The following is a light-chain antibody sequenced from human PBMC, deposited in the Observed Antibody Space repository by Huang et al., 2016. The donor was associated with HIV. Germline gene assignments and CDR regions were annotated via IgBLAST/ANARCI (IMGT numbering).Light chain of an antibody. CDR2: WAS. V-gene: IGKV4-1*01. Sequence: TVSLGERATINCRSSQSLFFSSNKRSYLAWYQKKPGQPPKLVISWASARESGVPDRFSGSGSETHFTLTINSLQAEDVAVYYCQQYYHNPLTFGGGTKVEI. J-gene: IGKJ4*01. CDR3: QQYYHNPLT. CDR1: QSLFFSSNKRSY.